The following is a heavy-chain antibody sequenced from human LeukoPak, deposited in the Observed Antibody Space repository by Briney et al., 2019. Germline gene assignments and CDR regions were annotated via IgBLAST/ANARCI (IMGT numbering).Heavy chain of an antibody. CDR3: ARHYYAGSGTYRPFDY. V-gene: IGHV4-39*01. CDR2: IYSDGT. J-gene: IGHJ4*02. CDR1: GGSISSTNYY. Sequence: SETLSLTCTVSGGSISSTNYYWGWIRQPPGKGLEWIGSIYSDGTYYNPSLKGRIAMSVDTSKNQFSLSLRSVTATDTAVYYCARHYYAGSGTYRPFDYWGQGTLVTVSS. D-gene: IGHD3-10*01.